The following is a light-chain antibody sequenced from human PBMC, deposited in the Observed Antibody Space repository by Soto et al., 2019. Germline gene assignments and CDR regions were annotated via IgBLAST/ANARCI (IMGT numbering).Light chain of an antibody. CDR2: GPS. CDR1: QSVSYN. CDR3: QQYNNWPRT. V-gene: IGKV3-15*01. Sequence: EIVITQSPATLSVSPGERVTLSCRASQSVSYNLAWYQQKPGQAPRILIYGPSTRATGIPARFSGSGSGTEFTLTISSLQSEDFALYYCQQYNNWPRTFGQGTKV. J-gene: IGKJ1*01.